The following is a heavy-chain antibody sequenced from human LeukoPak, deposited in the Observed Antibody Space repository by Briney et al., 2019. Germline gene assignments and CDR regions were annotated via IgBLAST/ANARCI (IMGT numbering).Heavy chain of an antibody. CDR3: ARKVLYYDFWSGYWGNNWFDP. J-gene: IGHJ5*02. V-gene: IGHV4-34*01. Sequence: SETLSLTCAVYGGSFSGYYWSWIRQPPGKGLEGIGEINHSGSTNYNPSLKSRVTISVDTSKNQFSLKLSSVTAADTAVYYCARKVLYYDFWSGYWGNNWFDPWGQGTLVTVSS. CDR1: GGSFSGYY. D-gene: IGHD3-3*01. CDR2: INHSGST.